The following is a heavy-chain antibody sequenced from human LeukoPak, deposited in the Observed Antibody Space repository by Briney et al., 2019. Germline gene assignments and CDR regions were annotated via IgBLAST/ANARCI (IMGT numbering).Heavy chain of an antibody. Sequence: GGSLRLSCAASGFTFSDYYMSWIRQAPGKGLEWVAVISYDGSNKYYADSVKGRFTISRDNSKNTLYLQMNSLRAEDTAVYYCARGYDSSGYYHDYWGQGTLVTVSS. J-gene: IGHJ4*02. CDR3: ARGYDSSGYYHDY. CDR1: GFTFSDYY. V-gene: IGHV3-30-3*01. D-gene: IGHD3-22*01. CDR2: ISYDGSNK.